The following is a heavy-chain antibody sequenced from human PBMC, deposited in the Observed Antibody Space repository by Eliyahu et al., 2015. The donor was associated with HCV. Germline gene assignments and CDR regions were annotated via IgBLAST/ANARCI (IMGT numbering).Heavy chain of an antibody. J-gene: IGHJ3*02. CDR2: ISSSGTTI. V-gene: IGHV3-48*03. Sequence: VQPGGSLRLSCAVSGFTFSSYEMNWVRQAPGKGLEWVSYISSSGTTIYYADSVKGRFTISRDNAKNSLYLQMNSLRAEDTAVYYCARDRYCSSTSCYARADAFDIWGQGTMVTASS. CDR1: GFTFSSYE. CDR3: ARDRYCSSTSCYARADAFDI. D-gene: IGHD2-2*01.